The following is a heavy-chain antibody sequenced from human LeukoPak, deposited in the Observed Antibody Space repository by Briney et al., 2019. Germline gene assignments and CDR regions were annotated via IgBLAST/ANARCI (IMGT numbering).Heavy chain of an antibody. V-gene: IGHV3-7*01. Sequence: GGSLRLSCAASGFTLSSYWMSWVRQAPGKGLEWVANIKQDGSEKYYVDSVKGRFTISRDNAKNSLYLQMNSLRAEDTAVYYCARDGVGATGAGIDYWGQGTLVTVSS. J-gene: IGHJ4*02. CDR2: IKQDGSEK. D-gene: IGHD1-26*01. CDR1: GFTLSSYW. CDR3: ARDGVGATGAGIDY.